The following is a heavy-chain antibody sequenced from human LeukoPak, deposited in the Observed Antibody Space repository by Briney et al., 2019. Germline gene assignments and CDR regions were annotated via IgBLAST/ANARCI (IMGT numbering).Heavy chain of an antibody. V-gene: IGHV1-2*06. CDR1: GYTFTGYY. CDR3: ARARIYDFWSGYPGEIDY. D-gene: IGHD3-3*01. Sequence: ASVKVSCKASGYTFTGYYMHWVRQAPGQGLEWMGRINPNSGGTNYAQKFQGRVTMTRDTSISTAYMELSRLRSDDTAVYYCARARIYDFWSGYPGEIDYWGQGTLVTVSS. CDR2: INPNSGGT. J-gene: IGHJ4*02.